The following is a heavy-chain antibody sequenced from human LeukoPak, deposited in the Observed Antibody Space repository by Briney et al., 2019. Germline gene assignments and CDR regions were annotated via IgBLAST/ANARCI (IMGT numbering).Heavy chain of an antibody. D-gene: IGHD3/OR15-3a*01. CDR3: ARDLDYYATGY. J-gene: IGHJ4*02. CDR1: GFSLSRYW. Sequence: GGSLRLSCAASGFSLSRYWMSWVRQAPGQGLEWVANIGKDGSGNHYADSVKGRFTISRDNAKNSLYLQMNSLRADDTAVYYCARDLDYYATGYWGQGTLVTVSS. V-gene: IGHV3-7*01. CDR2: IGKDGSGN.